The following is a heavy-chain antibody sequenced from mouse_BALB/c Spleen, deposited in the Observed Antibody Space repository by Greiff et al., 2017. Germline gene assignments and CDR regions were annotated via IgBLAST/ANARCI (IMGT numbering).Heavy chain of an antibody. J-gene: IGHJ4*01. CDR1: GFSLTGYG. V-gene: IGHV2-6-7*01. CDR2: IWGDGST. CDR3: ARSYGYDGYYYAMDY. Sequence: QVQLKESGPGLVAPSQSLSITCTVSGFSLTGYGVNWVRQPPGKGLEWLGMIWGDGSTDYNSALKSRLSISKDNSKSQVFLKMNSLQTDDTARYYCARSYGYDGYYYAMDYWGQGTSVTVSS. D-gene: IGHD2-2*01.